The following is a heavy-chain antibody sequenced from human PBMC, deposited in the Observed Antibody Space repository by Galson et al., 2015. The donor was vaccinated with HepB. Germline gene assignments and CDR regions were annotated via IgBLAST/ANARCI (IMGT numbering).Heavy chain of an antibody. V-gene: IGHV3-21*01. D-gene: IGHD6-13*01. CDR3: ARLAAAAGLDL. CDR2: ITASSSYT. J-gene: IGHJ5*02. Sequence: SLRLSCAASGFTFRTYNMNWVRQAPGKGLEWVSSITASSSYTYYADSVKGRFTISRDNAKNSLYLQINSLRGEDTAVYYCARLAAAAGLDLWGQGTLVTVSS. CDR1: GFTFRTYN.